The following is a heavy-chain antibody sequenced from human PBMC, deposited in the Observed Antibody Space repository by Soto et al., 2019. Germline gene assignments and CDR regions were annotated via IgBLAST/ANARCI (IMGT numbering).Heavy chain of an antibody. V-gene: IGHV3-23*01. CDR2: ISGSGGST. D-gene: IGHD3-3*01. CDR1: GFTFSSYA. Sequence: PGGSLRLSCAASGFTFSSYAMSWVRQAPGKGLEWVSAISGSGGSTYYAESVKGRFTISRDNSKNTLYLQMNSLRAEDTAVYYCARHKSGPFDYWGQGTLVTVSS. CDR3: ARHKSGPFDY. J-gene: IGHJ4*02.